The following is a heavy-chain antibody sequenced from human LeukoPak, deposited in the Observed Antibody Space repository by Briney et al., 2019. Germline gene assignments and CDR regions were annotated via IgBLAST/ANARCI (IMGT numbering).Heavy chain of an antibody. D-gene: IGHD3-10*01. CDR2: IYYSGST. CDR3: ARGFTMVRGVRYRSFDY. Sequence: NPSETLSLTCTVSGGSISNGDHYWSWIRQHPGKGLEWIGHIYYSGSTNYNPSLKSRVTISVDTSKNQFSLKLSSVTAADTAVYYCARGFTMVRGVRYRSFDYWGQGTLVTVSS. CDR1: GGSISNGDHY. V-gene: IGHV4-31*03. J-gene: IGHJ4*02.